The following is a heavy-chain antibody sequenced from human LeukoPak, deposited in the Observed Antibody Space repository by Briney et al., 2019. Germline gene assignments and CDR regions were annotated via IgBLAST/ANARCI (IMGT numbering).Heavy chain of an antibody. CDR2: VSGGGEST. J-gene: IGHJ6*02. CDR1: GLTFSNYA. CDR3: AKAGGGGWYHYYGMDV. D-gene: IGHD3-16*01. Sequence: GGSLRLSCSASGLTFSNYAMSWVRQAPGKGLECVSVVSGGGESTYYADSVKGRFTISRDDTKKTLYLQMQSLRAEDTAVYYCAKAGGGGWYHYYGMDVWGQGTTVTVSS. V-gene: IGHV3-23*01.